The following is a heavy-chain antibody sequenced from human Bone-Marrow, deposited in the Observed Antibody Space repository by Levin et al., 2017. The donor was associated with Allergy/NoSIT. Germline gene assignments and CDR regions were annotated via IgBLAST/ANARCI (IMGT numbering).Heavy chain of an antibody. CDR3: ARVRDGYNFGDYYFDS. CDR1: GGSISSDNYY. J-gene: IGHJ4*02. D-gene: IGHD5-24*01. V-gene: IGHV4-30-4*01. CDR2: TYYNGST. Sequence: SETLSLTCTVSGGSISSDNYYWTWIRQPPGKGLECIGYTYYNGSTYYNPSLKSRVTISVDTSKNQFSLKLDSVTAADTAVYYCARVRDGYNFGDYYFDSWRQGTLVIVSS.